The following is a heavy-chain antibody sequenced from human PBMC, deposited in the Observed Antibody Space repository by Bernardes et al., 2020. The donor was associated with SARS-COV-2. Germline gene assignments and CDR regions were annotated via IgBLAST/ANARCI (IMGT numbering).Heavy chain of an antibody. CDR3: ARGKNGGFGFDY. D-gene: IGHD3-10*01. V-gene: IGHV3-33*01. J-gene: IGHJ4*02. CDR1: GFTFSSYG. CDR2: IWYDGSNK. Sequence: GGSLRLSCAASGFTFSSYGMHWVRQAPGQGLEWVAVIWYDGSNKYYADSVKGRFTISRDNSKNTLYLQMNSLRAEDTAVYYCARGKNGGFGFDYWGQGTLVTVSS.